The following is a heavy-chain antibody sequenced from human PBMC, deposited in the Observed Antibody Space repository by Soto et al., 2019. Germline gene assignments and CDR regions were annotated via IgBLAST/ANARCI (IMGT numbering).Heavy chain of an antibody. CDR1: GFTFSDSA. J-gene: IGHJ4*02. V-gene: IGHV3-23*01. D-gene: IGHD3-16*01. Sequence: ASSLRLSCAASGFTFSDSAMGWVRQAPGKGLEWVSSISASGYSTYYADSVKGRFTISRDTSKNTLYLQTNSLRAEDTAMYYCAKMGRDAYKPIDSWGQGCLVTAPQ. CDR3: AKMGRDAYKPIDS. CDR2: ISASGYST.